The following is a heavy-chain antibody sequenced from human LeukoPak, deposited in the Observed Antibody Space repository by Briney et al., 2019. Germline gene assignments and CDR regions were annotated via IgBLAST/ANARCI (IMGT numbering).Heavy chain of an antibody. J-gene: IGHJ4*02. CDR3: ASFTMVRGVKGYFDY. D-gene: IGHD3-10*01. CDR2: IIPIFGIA. CDR1: GGTFSSYA. V-gene: IGHV1-69*04. Sequence: SVTVSCKASGGTFSSYAISWVRQAPGQGLEWMGRIIPIFGIANYAQKFQGRVTITADKSTSTAYMELRSLRSEDTAVYYCASFTMVRGVKGYFDYWGQGTLVTVSS.